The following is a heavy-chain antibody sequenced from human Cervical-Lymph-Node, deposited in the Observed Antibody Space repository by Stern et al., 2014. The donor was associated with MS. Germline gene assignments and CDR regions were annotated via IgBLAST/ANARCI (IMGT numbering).Heavy chain of an antibody. J-gene: IGHJ4*02. CDR3: ARWGYGDYEADY. Sequence: QLQLQESGPRLVKPSETLSLTCSVSPYSISSGYYWAWIRQSPGKGLEWIGTTHRSGSTYYNPSLKSRVTISADTSKNHFFLMLTSVAAADTAVYYCARWGYGDYEADYWGQGTLVTVSS. D-gene: IGHD4-17*01. CDR1: PYSISSGYY. V-gene: IGHV4-38-2*02. CDR2: THRSGST.